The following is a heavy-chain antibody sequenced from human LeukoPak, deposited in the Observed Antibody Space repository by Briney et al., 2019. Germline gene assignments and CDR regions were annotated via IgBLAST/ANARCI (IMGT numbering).Heavy chain of an antibody. CDR1: GFTLSSYW. CDR3: ATSCTFDY. Sequence: QPGGSLRLSCAASGFTLSSYWMHWVRQAPGKGLVWVSHINIDGSNTRYADSVKGRFTISRDSAENTLYLQMNSLRVDDTAVYYCATSCTFDYWGQGTLVTVSS. V-gene: IGHV3-74*01. D-gene: IGHD2-8*01. CDR2: INIDGSNT. J-gene: IGHJ4*02.